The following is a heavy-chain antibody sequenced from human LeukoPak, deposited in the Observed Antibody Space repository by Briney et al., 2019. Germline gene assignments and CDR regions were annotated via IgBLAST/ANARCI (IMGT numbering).Heavy chain of an antibody. V-gene: IGHV4-34*01. Sequence: SEPLSLPCAVYGGSFSGYYWIWIRQPPGKGLVWIGEINHSGSTNYNPYLKSRVTISVDTSKNQFSLKLSSVTAADTAVYYCARGFYYYDSSGYYYGYFDYWGRGTLVGVSS. CDR3: ARGFYYYDSSGYYYGYFDY. J-gene: IGHJ4*02. CDR1: GGSFSGYY. D-gene: IGHD3-22*01. CDR2: INHSGST.